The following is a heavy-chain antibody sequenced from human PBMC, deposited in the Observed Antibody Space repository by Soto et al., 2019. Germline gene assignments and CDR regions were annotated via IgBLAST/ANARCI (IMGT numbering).Heavy chain of an antibody. V-gene: IGHV4-38-2*01. CDR2: IYHSGST. CDR3: ARASPGPAGFDS. CDR1: GYSISSGYY. J-gene: IGHJ4*02. Sequence: LSLTCAVSGYSISSGYYWGWIRQPPGKGLEWIGSIYHSGSTYYNPSLKSRVTISVDTSKNQFSLKLSSVTAADTAVYYCARASPGPAGFDSWGQGTLVTVSS.